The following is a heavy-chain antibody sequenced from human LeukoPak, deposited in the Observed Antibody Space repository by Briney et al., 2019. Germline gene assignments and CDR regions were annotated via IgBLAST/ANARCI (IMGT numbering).Heavy chain of an antibody. Sequence: GGSLRLSCAASGFTFSSSAMSWVRQAPGKGLEWVSAISGSGGSTYYADSVKGRFTISRDNSKNTLYLQMNSLRAEDTAVYYCAITTASSGWYYFDYWGQGTLVTVSS. CDR1: GFTFSSSA. J-gene: IGHJ4*02. V-gene: IGHV3-23*01. CDR3: AITTASSGWYYFDY. CDR2: ISGSGGST. D-gene: IGHD6-19*01.